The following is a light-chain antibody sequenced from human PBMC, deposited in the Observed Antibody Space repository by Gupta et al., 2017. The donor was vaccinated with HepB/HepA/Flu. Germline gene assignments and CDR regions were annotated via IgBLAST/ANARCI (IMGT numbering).Light chain of an antibody. CDR1: QSLVHSNGNTY. J-gene: IGKJ1*01. V-gene: IGKV2-24*01. CDR2: KVS. CDR3: MQGAQFPRT. Sequence: EIVMTQTPLSLPVTLGQPASISCRSSQSLVHSNGNTYLSWLQQRPGQPPRVLIYKVSNRYSAVPVRFSGSGAGTDFTLYISRVESEDVGVYYCMQGAQFPRTFGHGTKVESK.